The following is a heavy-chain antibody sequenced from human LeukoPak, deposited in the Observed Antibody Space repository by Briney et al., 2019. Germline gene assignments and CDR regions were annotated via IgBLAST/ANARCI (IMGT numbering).Heavy chain of an antibody. Sequence: AETLSLTCAVYGGSFSGYYWSWIRQPPGKGLEWLGEINHSGRTNYNPSLKSRVTISVDTSKNQFSLKLSSVTAADTAVYYCARGFRVVVPAATAKDTLHYYYYMDVWGKGTTVTVSS. J-gene: IGHJ6*03. V-gene: IGHV4-34*01. CDR1: GGSFSGYY. CDR2: INHSGRT. CDR3: ARGFRVVVPAATAKDTLHYYYYMDV. D-gene: IGHD2-2*01.